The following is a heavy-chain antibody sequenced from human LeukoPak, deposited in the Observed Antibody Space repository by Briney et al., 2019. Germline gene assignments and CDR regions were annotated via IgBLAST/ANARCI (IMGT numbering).Heavy chain of an antibody. Sequence: SVKVSCKASGGTFSSYAISWVRQAPGQGLEWMGGIIPIFGTANYAQKFQGRVTITTDESTSTAYMELSSLRSEDTAVYYCAGAFYDFWSGYVQGTQHWGQGTLVTVSS. CDR2: IIPIFGTA. J-gene: IGHJ1*01. CDR3: AGAFYDFWSGYVQGTQH. CDR1: GGTFSSYA. D-gene: IGHD3-3*01. V-gene: IGHV1-69*05.